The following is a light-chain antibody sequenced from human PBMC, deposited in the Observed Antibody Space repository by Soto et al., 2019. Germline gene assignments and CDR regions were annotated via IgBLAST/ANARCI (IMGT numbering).Light chain of an antibody. J-gene: IGLJ2*01. CDR2: DVN. V-gene: IGLV2-14*01. CDR3: TSYASGSSHVV. Sequence: HSALTQPASVSGSPGQSITLSCPGTSSDIGGSDYVSWYQRHPGKAPKLVIYDVNNRPSGVSNRFSGSKSGNTASLTISGLQAEDEADYYCTSYASGSSHVVFGGGTKLTVL. CDR1: SSDIGGSDY.